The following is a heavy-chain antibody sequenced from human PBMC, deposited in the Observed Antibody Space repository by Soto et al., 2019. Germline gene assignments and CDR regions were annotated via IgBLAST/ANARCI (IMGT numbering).Heavy chain of an antibody. CDR2: IYPGDSDT. CDR1: GYSFTSYW. J-gene: IGHJ4*02. Sequence: HGESLKISCKGSGYSFTSYWIGWVRQMPGKGLEWMGIIYPGDSDTRYSPSFQGQVTISADKSISTAYLQWSSLKASDTAMYYCARTYYYDSSGPSHFDYWGQGTLVTVSS. CDR3: ARTYYYDSSGPSHFDY. V-gene: IGHV5-51*01. D-gene: IGHD3-22*01.